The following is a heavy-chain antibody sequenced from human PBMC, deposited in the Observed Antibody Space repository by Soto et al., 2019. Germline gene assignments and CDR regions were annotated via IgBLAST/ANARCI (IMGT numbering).Heavy chain of an antibody. Sequence: PSETLSLTCAVSGASITSSNWWSWVRQPPGKGLEWIGEMYASGSTSYNPSLKSRLTISVDKSKNQLSLNLDSVTAADTALYYCAIETVAGRDYWGQGTLVTVPQ. J-gene: IGHJ4*02. CDR2: MYASGST. V-gene: IGHV4-4*02. CDR1: GASITSSNW. CDR3: AIETVAGRDY. D-gene: IGHD6-19*01.